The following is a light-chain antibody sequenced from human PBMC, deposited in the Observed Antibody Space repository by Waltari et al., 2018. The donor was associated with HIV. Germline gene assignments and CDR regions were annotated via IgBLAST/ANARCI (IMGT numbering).Light chain of an antibody. CDR1: GSNIGATYD. Sequence: SVLTQPPSVSGAPGQRVTISCSESGSNIGATYDVHWYQHLPGPAPKLLIYGNSNRPSGVPDRFSGSKSGTSASLAITGLQPEDEGDYYCQSYDSRLSGSVFGGGTKLTVL. V-gene: IGLV1-40*01. J-gene: IGLJ2*01. CDR3: QSYDSRLSGSV. CDR2: GNS.